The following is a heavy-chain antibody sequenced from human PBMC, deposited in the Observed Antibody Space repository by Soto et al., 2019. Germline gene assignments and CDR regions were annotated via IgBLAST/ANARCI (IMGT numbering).Heavy chain of an antibody. CDR1: GVSISHYY. CDR3: ARLPGRGDAWNYLDP. CDR2: IHHSGAV. J-gene: IGHJ4*02. D-gene: IGHD3-10*01. V-gene: IGHV4-59*01. Sequence: SETLSLTCSVSGVSISHYYWIWLRQPPGKGLEWIGYIHHSGAVKQNPSLRSRVTISVDMSKNQFSLKVSSVTAADTAIYYCARLPGRGDAWNYLDPWGQGTLVTVSS.